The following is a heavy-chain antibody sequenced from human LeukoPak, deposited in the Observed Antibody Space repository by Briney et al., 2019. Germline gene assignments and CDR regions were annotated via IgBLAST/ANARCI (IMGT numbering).Heavy chain of an antibody. D-gene: IGHD3-10*01. CDR2: ISFDGSEK. CDR1: GFTFNTFG. V-gene: IGHV3-30*18. J-gene: IGHJ4*02. CDR3: AKEDGNYGSGRYYYFDY. Sequence: GGSLRLSCAASGFTFNTFGMHWVRQAPGKGLEWVAVISFDGSEKYYADSVKGRFTISRDNSKSTLYLVMNSLRAEDTAVYYCAKEDGNYGSGRYYYFDYWGQGTLVTVSS.